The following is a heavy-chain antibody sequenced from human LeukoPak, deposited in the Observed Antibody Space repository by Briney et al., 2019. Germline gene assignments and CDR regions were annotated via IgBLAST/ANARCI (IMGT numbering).Heavy chain of an antibody. CDR1: GGSISGYY. Sequence: SETLSLTCAVYGGSISGYYWSWIRQPPGKGLEWIGEINHSGSTNYNPSLKSRVTISVDTSKNQFSLKLSSVTTADTAVYYCATNVLRYFDWLPLNAFDIWGQGTMVTVSS. V-gene: IGHV4-34*01. CDR2: INHSGST. J-gene: IGHJ3*02. D-gene: IGHD3-9*01. CDR3: ATNVLRYFDWLPLNAFDI.